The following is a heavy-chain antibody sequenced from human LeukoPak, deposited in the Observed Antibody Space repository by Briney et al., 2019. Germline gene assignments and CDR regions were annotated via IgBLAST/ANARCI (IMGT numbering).Heavy chain of an antibody. Sequence: PSETLSLTCTVSGGSISSSSYYWDWIRQPPGKGLEWIGSIYYSGSTYYNPSLKSRVTISVDTSKNQFSLKLSSVTAADTAVYYCARRRYYDILTGYSLRNKYYFDYWGQGTLVTVSS. D-gene: IGHD3-9*01. CDR3: ARRRYYDILTGYSLRNKYYFDY. J-gene: IGHJ4*02. CDR1: GGSISSSSYY. V-gene: IGHV4-39*01. CDR2: IYYSGST.